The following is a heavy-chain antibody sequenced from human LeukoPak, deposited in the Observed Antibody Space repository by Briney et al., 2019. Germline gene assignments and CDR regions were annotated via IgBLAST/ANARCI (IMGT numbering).Heavy chain of an antibody. D-gene: IGHD6-6*01. J-gene: IGHJ4*02. Sequence: PGGSLRLSCAASGFTFSSYWMSWVRQAPGKGLEWVANIKQDGSEKYYVDSVKGRFTISRDNSKNTLYLQMNSLRAEDTAVYYCAKKESLVGLDYWGQGTLVTVSS. CDR1: GFTFSSYW. CDR2: IKQDGSEK. CDR3: AKKESLVGLDY. V-gene: IGHV3-7*01.